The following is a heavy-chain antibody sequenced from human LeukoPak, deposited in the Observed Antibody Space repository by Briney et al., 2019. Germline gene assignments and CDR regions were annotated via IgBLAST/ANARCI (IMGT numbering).Heavy chain of an antibody. J-gene: IGHJ4*02. Sequence: GGSLRLSCAASGFTVSSNYMCWVRQAPGKGLEWVSVIYSGGSTYYADSVKGRFTISRDNSKNTLYLQMNSLRAEDTAVYYCASAKSDCSSTSCPFDYWGQGTLVTVSS. V-gene: IGHV3-66*02. CDR3: ASAKSDCSSTSCPFDY. D-gene: IGHD2-2*01. CDR1: GFTVSSNY. CDR2: IYSGGST.